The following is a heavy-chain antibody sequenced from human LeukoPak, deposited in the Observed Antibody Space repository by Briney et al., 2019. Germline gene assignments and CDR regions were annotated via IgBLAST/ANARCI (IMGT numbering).Heavy chain of an antibody. D-gene: IGHD2-2*01. Sequence: GGSLRLSCAASGFTVSNNYMSWVRQAPGKWLEWVSVIYSGDNTYYVESVKGRFTISRDNSKNTLFLQMNRLRDEDTAVYYCAGRRVLDASFDYWGQGTLVTVSS. V-gene: IGHV3-66*02. CDR3: AGRRVLDASFDY. J-gene: IGHJ4*02. CDR1: GFTVSNNY. CDR2: IYSGDNT.